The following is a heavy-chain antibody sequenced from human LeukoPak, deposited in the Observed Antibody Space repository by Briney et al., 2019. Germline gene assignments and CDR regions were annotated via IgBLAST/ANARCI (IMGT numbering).Heavy chain of an antibody. CDR2: ISSSGSYV. CDR3: ARSGIAARLQGDWFDP. D-gene: IGHD6-6*01. CDR1: GLSFSTYS. V-gene: IGHV3-21*01. Sequence: GGSLRLSCAASGLSFSTYSMHWVRQAPGKGLEWVSSISSSGSYVYYADSVKGRFTISRDNAQKSLFLQMNSLRAEDTAVYYCARSGIAARLQGDWFDPWGQGTLVTVSS. J-gene: IGHJ5*02.